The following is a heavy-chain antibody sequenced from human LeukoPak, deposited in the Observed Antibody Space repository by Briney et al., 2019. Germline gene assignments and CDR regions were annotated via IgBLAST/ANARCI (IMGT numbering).Heavy chain of an antibody. Sequence: GGTLRLSCAASGFTFSNYWMTWVRQAPGKGLEWVANIKQDGTEKYYVDSVKGRFTISRDNAENSLYLQMNSLRAEDTAVYYCTRDTGCPGGTCYSFYDYWGQGTLVTVSS. CDR3: TRDTGCPGGTCYSFYDY. CDR1: GFTFSNYW. V-gene: IGHV3-7*01. D-gene: IGHD2-15*01. J-gene: IGHJ4*02. CDR2: IKQDGTEK.